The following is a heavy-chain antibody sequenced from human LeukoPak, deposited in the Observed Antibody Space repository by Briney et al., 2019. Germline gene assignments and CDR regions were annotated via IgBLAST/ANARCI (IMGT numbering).Heavy chain of an antibody. CDR3: AKGYCTGGSCYSGDY. D-gene: IGHD2-15*01. J-gene: IGHJ4*02. Sequence: GGSLRLSCAVSGFTFSSHWMSWVRQAPGKGLEWVANINQDGSEKHYVDSVKGRFTISRDNAKNSLYLQMNSLRVEDTAVYYCAKGYCTGGSCYSGDYWGQGTLVTVSS. CDR1: GFTFSSHW. CDR2: INQDGSEK. V-gene: IGHV3-7*03.